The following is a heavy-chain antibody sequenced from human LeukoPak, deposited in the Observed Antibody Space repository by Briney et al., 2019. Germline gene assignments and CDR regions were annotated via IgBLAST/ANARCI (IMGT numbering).Heavy chain of an antibody. D-gene: IGHD6-19*01. Sequence: SETLSLTCTVSGGSIISGGYYWTWIRQHPGKGLEWIGYIYYSGTTYYNPSLKSRITISVDTSKNQFSLKLSSVTAADTAVYYCARGRVAVARAYAFDIWGQGTMVTVSS. CDR1: GGSIISGGYY. V-gene: IGHV4-31*03. CDR3: ARGRVAVARAYAFDI. J-gene: IGHJ3*02. CDR2: IYYSGTT.